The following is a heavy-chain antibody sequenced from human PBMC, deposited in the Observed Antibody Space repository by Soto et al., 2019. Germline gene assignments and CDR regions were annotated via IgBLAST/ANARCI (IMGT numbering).Heavy chain of an antibody. CDR3: ARAWGLEGFDF. V-gene: IGHV4-39*02. D-gene: IGHD7-27*01. CDR1: GDSITSSGYY. CDR2: MYYSGST. Sequence: LQLQESGPGLVKVSETVSLTCSVSGDSITSSGYYWTWIRQPPGKGLEWIVSMYYSGSTYYSPSLQSRVSISVDTSKNEISLQLRAVTAADTAVYFCARAWGLEGFDFWGQGTLVTVSS. J-gene: IGHJ4*02.